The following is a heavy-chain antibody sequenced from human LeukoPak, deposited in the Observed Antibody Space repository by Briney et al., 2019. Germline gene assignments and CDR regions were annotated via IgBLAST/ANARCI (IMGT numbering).Heavy chain of an antibody. D-gene: IGHD3-10*01. V-gene: IGHV3-43*02. CDR2: ITGDGSVT. CDR3: ARSRNYGSGGCISH. J-gene: IGHJ4*02. Sequence: GGSLRLSCAASGFTFDDNAMHWVRQRPGKGLEWVSLITGDGSVTYQADSVRGRFSISRDNSKNSLYLQMNGLKTEDTALYFCARSRNYGSGGCISHWGPGTLVTVS. CDR1: GFTFDDNA.